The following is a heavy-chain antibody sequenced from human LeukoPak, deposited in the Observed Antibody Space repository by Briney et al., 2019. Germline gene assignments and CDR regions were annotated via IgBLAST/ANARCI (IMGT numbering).Heavy chain of an antibody. D-gene: IGHD6-19*01. CDR1: GFTFSNAW. V-gene: IGHV3-15*01. CDR2: IKSKTDGGTT. Sequence: GGSLRLSCAASGFTFSNAWMSWVRQAPGKGLEWVGRIKSKTDGGTTDYAAPVKGRFTISRDDSKNTLYLQMNSLKTEDTAVYYCTTEGIAVAATMDYWGQGTLVTVSS. CDR3: TTEGIAVAATMDY. J-gene: IGHJ4*02.